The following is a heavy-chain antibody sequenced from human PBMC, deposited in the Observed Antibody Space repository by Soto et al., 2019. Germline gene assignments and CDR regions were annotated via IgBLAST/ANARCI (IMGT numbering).Heavy chain of an antibody. Sequence: ASVKVSCKASGGTFSSYAISWVRQAPGQGLEWMGGIIPIFGTANYAQKFQGRVTITADESTSTAYMELSSLRSEDTAVYYCASDRGILEWLPPRDYYYGMDVWGQGTTVTVSS. V-gene: IGHV1-69*13. CDR2: IIPIFGTA. J-gene: IGHJ6*02. CDR1: GGTFSSYA. D-gene: IGHD3-3*01. CDR3: ASDRGILEWLPPRDYYYGMDV.